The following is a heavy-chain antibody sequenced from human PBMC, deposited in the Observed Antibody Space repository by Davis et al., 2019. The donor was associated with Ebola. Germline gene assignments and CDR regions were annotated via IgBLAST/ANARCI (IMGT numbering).Heavy chain of an antibody. CDR2: INPNSGGT. D-gene: IGHD2-15*01. V-gene: IGHV1-2*02. CDR3: ARAVPATQNLDH. Sequence: AASVQVSCKASAYTFTAYYLHWVRRAPGQGLEWMGWINPNSGGTNNAQKFQGRVTMTRGTSISTAYMELNSLRSDDTAVYYCARAVPATQNLDHWGQGTLVTVSS. J-gene: IGHJ4*02. CDR1: AYTFTAYY.